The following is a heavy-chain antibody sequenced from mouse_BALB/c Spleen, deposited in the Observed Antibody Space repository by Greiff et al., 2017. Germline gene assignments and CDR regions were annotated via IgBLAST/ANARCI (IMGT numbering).Heavy chain of an antibody. CDR3: ARAAYGPYAMDY. D-gene: IGHD2-10*02. CDR1: GFTFSSYG. J-gene: IGHJ4*01. Sequence: EVMLVESGGGLVQPGGSLKLSCAASGFTFSSYGMSWVRQTPDKRLELVATINSNGGSTYYPDSVKGRFTISRDNAKNTLYLQMSSLKSEDTAMYYCARAAYGPYAMDYWGQGTSVTVSS. V-gene: IGHV5-6-3*01. CDR2: INSNGGST.